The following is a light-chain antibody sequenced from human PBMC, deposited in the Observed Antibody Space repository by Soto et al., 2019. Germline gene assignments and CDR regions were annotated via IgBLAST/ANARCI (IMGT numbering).Light chain of an antibody. CDR3: QQYGSSRWT. V-gene: IGKV3-20*01. Sequence: ENVLTQSPGTLSLSPGERATLSCRASQSVSSNYLAWYQQKPGQAPRLLVYGASSRATGIPDRFSGSGSGIDFTLTISRLEPEDFAVYYCQQYGSSRWTFGQGTKVDIK. CDR2: GAS. CDR1: QSVSSNY. J-gene: IGKJ1*01.